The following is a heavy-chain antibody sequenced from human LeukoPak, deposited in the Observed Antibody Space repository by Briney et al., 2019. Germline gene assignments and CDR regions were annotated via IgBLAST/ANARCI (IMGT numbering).Heavy chain of an antibody. Sequence: SGGSLRLSCAASGFTVSSNFMSWVRQAPGKGLEWVSAISASGRSTYYADSVKGRFTISRDNSKNTLYLQMNSLRAEDTAVYFCAKDRYSGSYSAFDRWGQGTLVTVS. CDR3: AKDRYSGSYSAFDR. V-gene: IGHV3-23*01. CDR1: GFTVSSNF. J-gene: IGHJ4*02. CDR2: ISASGRST. D-gene: IGHD1-26*01.